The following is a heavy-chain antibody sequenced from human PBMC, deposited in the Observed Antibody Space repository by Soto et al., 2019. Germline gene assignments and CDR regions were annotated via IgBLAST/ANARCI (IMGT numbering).Heavy chain of an antibody. V-gene: IGHV4-4*02. CDR3: PTRDTGRVY. CDR1: GVSIGSHDW. J-gene: IGHJ4*02. CDR2: SHQSGNT. Sequence: QVQLQESGPGLVKPSGTLSLTCAVSGVSIGSHDWWTWVRQPPGKGLEWIGESHQSGNTNYNSSLESRVTISLDKSKNHFSLQLSSVTVADTAVYYCPTRDTGRVYWGQGTLVTVSS. D-gene: IGHD5-18*01.